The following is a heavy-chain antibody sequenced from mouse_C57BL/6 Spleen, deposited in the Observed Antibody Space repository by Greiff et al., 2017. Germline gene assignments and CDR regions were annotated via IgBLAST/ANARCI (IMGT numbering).Heavy chain of an antibody. J-gene: IGHJ3*01. Sequence: EVKVEESGGGLVKPGGSLKLSCAASGFTFSDYGMHWVRQAPEKGLEWVAYISSGSSTIYYADTVKGRFTISRDNAKNTLFLQMTSLRSEDTAMYYCAREGYYDYEGFAYWGQGTLVTVSA. CDR2: ISSGSSTI. CDR3: AREGYYDYEGFAY. V-gene: IGHV5-17*01. CDR1: GFTFSDYG. D-gene: IGHD2-4*01.